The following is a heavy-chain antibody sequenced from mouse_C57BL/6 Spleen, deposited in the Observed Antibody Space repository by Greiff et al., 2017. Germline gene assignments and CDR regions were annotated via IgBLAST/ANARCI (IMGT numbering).Heavy chain of an antibody. CDR3: ATSTAQAFYAMDY. J-gene: IGHJ4*01. D-gene: IGHD3-2*02. CDR2: IWSGGST. Sequence: QVQLKESGPGLVQPSQSLSITCTVSGFSLTSYGVHWVRQSPGKGLEWLGVIWSGGSTDYNAAFISRLSISKDNSKSQVFFKMNSLQADDTAIYYCATSTAQAFYAMDYWGQGTSVTVAS. V-gene: IGHV2-2*01. CDR1: GFSLTSYG.